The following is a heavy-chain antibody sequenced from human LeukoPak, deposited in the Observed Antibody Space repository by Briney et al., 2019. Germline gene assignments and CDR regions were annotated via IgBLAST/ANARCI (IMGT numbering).Heavy chain of an antibody. CDR1: GFTFSTYW. Sequence: GGSLRLSCAASGFTFSTYWMHWVRQAPEKGLVWVSRINTDGSNTNYADSVRGRFTISRDNAENTLYLQMNSLRVEDTAVYYCARAEDCSSTSCPRAFDIWGQGTMVTVSS. D-gene: IGHD2-2*01. V-gene: IGHV3-74*01. J-gene: IGHJ3*02. CDR3: ARAEDCSSTSCPRAFDI. CDR2: INTDGSNT.